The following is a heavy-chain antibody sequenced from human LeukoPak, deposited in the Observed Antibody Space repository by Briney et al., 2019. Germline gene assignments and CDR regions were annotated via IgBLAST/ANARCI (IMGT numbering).Heavy chain of an antibody. CDR2: IRNDGINN. V-gene: IGHV3-30*02. D-gene: IGHD3-3*01. CDR3: AKSWSAYYSYYMDV. Sequence: GGSLRLSCAASGFTFSTYAMHWVRQAPGKGLEWVASIRNDGINNNHVDSVKGRFTISRDNSKNTLFLQMDGLRPEDTAIYYCAKSWSAYYSYYMDVWGKGTTVTVSS. CDR1: GFTFSTYA. J-gene: IGHJ6*03.